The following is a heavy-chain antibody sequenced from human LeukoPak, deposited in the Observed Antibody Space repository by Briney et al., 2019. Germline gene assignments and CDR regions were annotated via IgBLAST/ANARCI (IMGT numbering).Heavy chain of an antibody. CDR3: AREYMVRGNDSSVHYYYYMDV. D-gene: IGHD3-10*01. CDR2: INAANGNT. CDR1: GYTFTNYA. Sequence: GASVKVSCKASGYTFTNYAIHWVRQAPGQRLEWMGWINAANGNTKYSQEFQDRVNITRDTSARTVSMELRSLRSDDTAVYYCAREYMVRGNDSSVHYYYYMDVWGKGTTVTVSS. J-gene: IGHJ6*03. V-gene: IGHV1-3*01.